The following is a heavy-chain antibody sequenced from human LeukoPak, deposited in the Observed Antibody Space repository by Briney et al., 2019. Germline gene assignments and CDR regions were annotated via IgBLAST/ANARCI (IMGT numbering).Heavy chain of an antibody. CDR3: ATDLPEWELPARGAFDI. V-gene: IGHV1-24*01. D-gene: IGHD1-26*01. CDR1: GYTLTELS. J-gene: IGHJ3*02. CDR2: FNPEDGET. Sequence: ASVKVSCKVSGYTLTELSMHWVRQAPGKGLEGMGGFNPEDGETIYAQKFQGRAPMTEDPSTDTASMELSSLRSEDTAVYYCATDLPEWELPARGAFDIWGPGTLVTVSS.